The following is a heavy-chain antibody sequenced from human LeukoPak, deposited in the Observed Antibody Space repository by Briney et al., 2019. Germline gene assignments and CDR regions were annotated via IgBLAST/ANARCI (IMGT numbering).Heavy chain of an antibody. Sequence: PGGSVRLSCAASGFTVSNNYMSWVRQAPGKGLEWVSSISGVGSTSYADSVKGRFTISRDNSRTTLYLQMDSLRPEDTAVYYCARSGYYYDSSGSSSWGQGTLVTVSS. CDR2: ISGVGST. CDR3: ARSGYYYDSSGSSS. D-gene: IGHD3-22*01. J-gene: IGHJ5*02. CDR1: GFTVSNNY. V-gene: IGHV3-66*01.